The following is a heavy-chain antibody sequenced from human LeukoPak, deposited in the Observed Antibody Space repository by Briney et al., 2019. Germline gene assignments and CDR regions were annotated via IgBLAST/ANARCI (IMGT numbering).Heavy chain of an antibody. V-gene: IGHV1-18*01. J-gene: IGHJ4*02. CDR1: GYTFTSYG. Sequence: ASVKVSCKASGYTFTSYGISWVRQAPGQGLEWMGWINTYNGNTNYAQKFQGRVTMTRDTSISTAYMELSRLRSDDTAVYYCARVLVAAAFDYWGQGTLVTVSS. CDR2: INTYNGNT. D-gene: IGHD2-15*01. CDR3: ARVLVAAAFDY.